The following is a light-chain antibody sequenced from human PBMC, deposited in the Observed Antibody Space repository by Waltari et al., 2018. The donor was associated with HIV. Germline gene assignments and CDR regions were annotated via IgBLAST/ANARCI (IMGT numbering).Light chain of an antibody. CDR1: NSDLGAYNY. Sequence: QSALTQPASVSGSPGQSITISCTGTNSDLGAYNYVSWYQQHPGKAPKLLFYEVSNRPSGVSSRFSGSKAGTTASLTISGLQAEDEADYDCSSYTGTSTLYVFGPGTKVTVL. V-gene: IGLV2-14*01. CDR3: SSYTGTSTLYV. J-gene: IGLJ1*01. CDR2: EVS.